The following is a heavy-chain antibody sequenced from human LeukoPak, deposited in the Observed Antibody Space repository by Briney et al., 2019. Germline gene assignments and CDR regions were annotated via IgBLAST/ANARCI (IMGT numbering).Heavy chain of an antibody. CDR2: IIPLLDVV. CDR3: ARGGKGNNSGFFIY. J-gene: IGHJ4*02. D-gene: IGHD6-25*01. Sequence: ASVKVSCKAPGGTFTNYAFSWLRQTPGQGLEWMGRIIPLLDVVDYSHTFQGRVIFTADKSTGTAYMELTSLTADDTAIYLCARGGKGNNSGFFIYWGQGSLVTVSS. V-gene: IGHV1-69*04. CDR1: GGTFTNYA.